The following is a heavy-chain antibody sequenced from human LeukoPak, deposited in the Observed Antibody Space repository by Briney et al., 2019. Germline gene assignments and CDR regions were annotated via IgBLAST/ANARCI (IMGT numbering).Heavy chain of an antibody. V-gene: IGHV3-48*03. CDR3: ARVAPMYSSRVYYYMDV. D-gene: IGHD6-13*01. Sequence: GGSLRLSCAASGFTFSSYEMNWVRQAPGKGLEWVSYISSSGSTIYYADSVKGRFTISRDNAKNSLYLQMNSLRAEDTAVYYCARVAPMYSSRVYYYMDVWGKGTTVTISS. J-gene: IGHJ6*03. CDR1: GFTFSSYE. CDR2: ISSSGSTI.